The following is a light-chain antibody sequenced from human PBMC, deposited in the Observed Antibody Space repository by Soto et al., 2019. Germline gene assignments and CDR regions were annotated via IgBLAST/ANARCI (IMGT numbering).Light chain of an antibody. Sequence: QSVLTQPPSVSGAPGQRVTISCTGSSSNIGAGYDVHWYQQLPGTAPKLLIYGNSNRPSGVPDRISGSKSGTSASLAISGLQAEDEADYYCQSFDSSRSGWVFGGGTKLTVL. J-gene: IGLJ2*01. CDR1: SSNIGAGYD. CDR3: QSFDSSRSGWV. V-gene: IGLV1-40*01. CDR2: GNS.